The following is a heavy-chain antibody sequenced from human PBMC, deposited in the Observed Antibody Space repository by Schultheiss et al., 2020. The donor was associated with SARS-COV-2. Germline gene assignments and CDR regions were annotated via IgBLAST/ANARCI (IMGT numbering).Heavy chain of an antibody. V-gene: IGHV4-34*01. CDR3: ARDRAYGDYDY. Sequence: SETLSLTCTVSGGSISSYYWSWIRQPAGKGLEWIGEINHSGSTNYNPSLKRRVTISVDTSKNQFSLKLSSVTAADTAVYYCARDRAYGDYDYWGQGTLVTVSS. J-gene: IGHJ4*02. CDR1: GGSISSYY. CDR2: INHSGST. D-gene: IGHD4-17*01.